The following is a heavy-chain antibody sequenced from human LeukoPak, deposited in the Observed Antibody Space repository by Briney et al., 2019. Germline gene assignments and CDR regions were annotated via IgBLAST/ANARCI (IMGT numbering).Heavy chain of an antibody. V-gene: IGHV4-59*01. Sequence: SETLSLNCTVSGGSISTYSWSWLRQPPGQGLKWIGYIYYSGNTNYNPSLKSRATISVDTSKNQFSLKLSSVTAADTAVYYCARVRLVGYDILTGYYSFDYWGQGTLVTVSS. CDR2: IYYSGNT. CDR1: GGSISTYS. J-gene: IGHJ4*02. CDR3: ARVRLVGYDILTGYYSFDY. D-gene: IGHD3-9*01.